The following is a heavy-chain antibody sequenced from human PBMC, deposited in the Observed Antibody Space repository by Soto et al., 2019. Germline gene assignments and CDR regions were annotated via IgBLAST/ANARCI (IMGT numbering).Heavy chain of an antibody. Sequence: QVQLQESGPGLVKPSETLSLTCTVSGGSISSYYWSWIRQPPGKGLEWIGYIYYSGSTNYNPSLKSRVTISVDTSKNQFSLKLSSVTAADTAVYYCARDSGYPDYWGQGTLVTVSS. CDR2: IYYSGST. CDR1: GGSISSYY. D-gene: IGHD5-12*01. CDR3: ARDSGYPDY. V-gene: IGHV4-59*01. J-gene: IGHJ4*02.